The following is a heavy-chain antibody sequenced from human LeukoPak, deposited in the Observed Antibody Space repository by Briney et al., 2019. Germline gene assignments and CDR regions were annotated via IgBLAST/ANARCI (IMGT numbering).Heavy chain of an antibody. CDR3: ARERVNYDFWSGVPDFDP. CDR1: GGSISSYY. Sequence: KPSETLSLTCTVSGGSISSYYWSWIRQLAGKGLEWIGRIYTSGSTNYNPSLKSRVTMSVDTSKNQFSLKLSSVTAADTAVYYCARERVNYDFWSGVPDFDPWGQGTLVTVSS. J-gene: IGHJ5*02. V-gene: IGHV4-4*07. D-gene: IGHD3-3*01. CDR2: IYTSGST.